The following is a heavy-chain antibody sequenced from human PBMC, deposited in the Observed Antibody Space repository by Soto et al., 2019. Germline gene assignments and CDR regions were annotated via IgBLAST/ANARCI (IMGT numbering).Heavy chain of an antibody. J-gene: IGHJ6*02. CDR3: ASARYTNYRASYYFYGLDV. CDR2: IYYTGNT. V-gene: IGHV4-59*01. D-gene: IGHD1-26*01. Sequence: QVQLQESGPGLVKPSETLSLTCTVSGGSISSYYWNWIRQPPGQGLEWIGNIYYTGNTNYNPSLNSRVTISLDTSKNQFSLKLTSVTAADTAVYYCASARYTNYRASYYFYGLDVWGLGTTVTVSS. CDR1: GGSISSYY.